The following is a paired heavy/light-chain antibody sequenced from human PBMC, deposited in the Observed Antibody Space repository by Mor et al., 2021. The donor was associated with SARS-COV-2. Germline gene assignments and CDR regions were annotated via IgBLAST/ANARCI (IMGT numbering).Heavy chain of an antibody. D-gene: IGHD5-18*01. CDR3: TRDVRGNRYGYQYYHNGMDV. Sequence: EVQLVESGGGLVKPGRSLRLSCTASGFTFGDYAMSWVRQAPGKGLEWVGFIRNRAHGGATDYAASVKGRFTISRDDSKSIAYLEMNSLKSEDTAVYYCTRDVRGNRYGYQYYHNGMDVWGQGTTVSVSS. J-gene: IGHJ6*02. CDR1: GFTFGDYA. CDR2: IRNRAHGGAT. V-gene: IGHV3-49*04.
Light chain of an antibody. CDR3: QKLNNSPFS. CDR2: AAS. CDR1: QGISSH. V-gene: IGKV1-9*01. Sequence: DIQLTQSPSFLSASVGDRVTITCRASQGISSHLAWYQQKPGEAPKLLIYAASTLQSGVPSRFSGSGSGTEFALTISSLQPEDFATYYCQKLNNSPFSFGQGTRLEIK. J-gene: IGKJ5*01.